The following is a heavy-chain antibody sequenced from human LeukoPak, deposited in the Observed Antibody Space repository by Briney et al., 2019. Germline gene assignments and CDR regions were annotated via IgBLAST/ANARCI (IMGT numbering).Heavy chain of an antibody. CDR2: ILYSGNT. CDR3: ARHEGSYFDKSGYTFEY. CDR1: GGSVNKGPHY. V-gene: IGHV4-39*01. J-gene: IGHJ4*02. D-gene: IGHD3-22*01. Sequence: SETLSLTCTVSGGSVNKGPHYWGWLRQPPGKGLEWIASILYSGNTYYNASLKSRVTISVDTSKNQFSLRLSSVTAADRAVYECARHEGSYFDKSGYTFEYWGQGIVVTVSS.